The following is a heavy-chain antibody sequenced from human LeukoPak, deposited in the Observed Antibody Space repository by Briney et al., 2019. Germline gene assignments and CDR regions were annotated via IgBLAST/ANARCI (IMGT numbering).Heavy chain of an antibody. CDR3: ARRTLNSNGRFTVGGYMDV. CDR2: ISSTGVKT. CDR1: GFIFEHYG. V-gene: IGHV3-20*04. J-gene: IGHJ6*03. D-gene: IGHD5-18*01. Sequence: PGGSLRLSCASSGFIFEHYGINWVRQAPGKGLEWVCGISSTGVKTAYADFVKGRLTISRDNVKKSVYLEMDSLRTEDTAPYYCARRTLNSNGRFTVGGYMDVWGKGTTVTVSS.